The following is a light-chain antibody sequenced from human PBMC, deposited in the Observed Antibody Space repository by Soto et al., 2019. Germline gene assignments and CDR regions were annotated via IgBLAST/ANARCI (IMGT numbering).Light chain of an antibody. J-gene: IGLJ3*02. CDR1: SSDVGSYNL. V-gene: IGLV2-23*03. CDR3: CSYAGSSTFGV. Sequence: QSALTQPASVSGSPGQSITISCTGTSSDVGSYNLVSWYQQHPGKAPKLMIYEGSKRPSGVSNRFSGSKSGNTASLTISGLQDEDEADYYCCSYAGSSTFGVFGGGTKLTVL. CDR2: EGS.